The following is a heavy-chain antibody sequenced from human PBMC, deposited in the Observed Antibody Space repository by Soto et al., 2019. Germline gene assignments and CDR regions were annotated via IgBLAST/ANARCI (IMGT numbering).Heavy chain of an antibody. Sequence: QVQLQESGPGLVKPSQTLSLTCTVSGGSISSGDYYWSWIRQPPGKGLEWIGYIYYSGSTYYNPSIKSRVTLSVDTSKNQCSLKPSFVTAADTAVYYCARASPVVTDVWGQGTTVTVSS. D-gene: IGHD5-18*01. CDR2: IYYSGST. CDR1: GGSISSGDYY. J-gene: IGHJ6*02. CDR3: ARASPVVTDV. V-gene: IGHV4-30-4*01.